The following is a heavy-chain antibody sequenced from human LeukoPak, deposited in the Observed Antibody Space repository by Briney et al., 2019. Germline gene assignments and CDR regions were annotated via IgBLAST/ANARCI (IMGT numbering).Heavy chain of an antibody. CDR3: ARDSAAAGTGFKGFDY. CDR2: IYTSGST. V-gene: IGHV4-4*07. D-gene: IGHD6-13*01. J-gene: IGHJ4*02. CDR1: GGSISSYY. Sequence: SETLSLTCTVSGGSISSYYWSWIRQAAGKGLEWIGRIYTSGSTKYNPSLKSRVTMSVDTSKNQFSLKLSSVTAADTAVYYCARDSAAAGTGFKGFDYWGQGTLVTVSS.